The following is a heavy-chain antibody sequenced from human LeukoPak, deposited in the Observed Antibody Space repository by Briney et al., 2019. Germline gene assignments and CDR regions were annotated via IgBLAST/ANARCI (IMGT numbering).Heavy chain of an antibody. Sequence: TGGSLRLSCAASGFTFDDYGMSWVRQAPGKGLEWVSGINWNGGSTGYADSVKGRFAISRDNAKNSLYLQMNSLRAEDTALYYCAREGAEYDILTGYYRYYYYMDVWGKGTKVTVSS. CDR3: AREGAEYDILTGYYRYYYYMDV. CDR2: INWNGGST. V-gene: IGHV3-20*04. D-gene: IGHD3-9*01. J-gene: IGHJ6*03. CDR1: GFTFDDYG.